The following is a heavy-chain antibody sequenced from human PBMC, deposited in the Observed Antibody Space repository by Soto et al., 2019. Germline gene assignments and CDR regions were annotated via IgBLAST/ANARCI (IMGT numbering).Heavy chain of an antibody. J-gene: IGHJ1*01. V-gene: IGHV3-23*01. Sequence: EVQLLESGGGLVQPGGSLRLSGAASGFTFSSYAMNWVRQNPGKGLEWVSAISGRGASTYYADSVKGRFTISRDNSKNTLYLKMNSLRAEDTAVYYCAKDRPAGWGQGTLVTVSS. CDR1: GFTFSSYA. CDR3: AKDRPAG. CDR2: ISGRGAST.